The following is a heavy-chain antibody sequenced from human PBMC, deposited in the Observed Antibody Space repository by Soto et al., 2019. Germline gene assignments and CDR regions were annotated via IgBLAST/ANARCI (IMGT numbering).Heavy chain of an antibody. J-gene: IGHJ4*02. CDR2: ISSYGADT. CDR3: VKEGYMRSDWYGQFDY. Sequence: SLSLSCSASGFTFNSYAMHWVRQAPGKGLEFVSAISSYGADTYYADSVKGRFAISRDNSKNTLYLQMSSLRAEDTALYYCVKEGYMRSDWYGQFDYWGQGALVTVSS. V-gene: IGHV3-64D*06. D-gene: IGHD6-19*01. CDR1: GFTFNSYA.